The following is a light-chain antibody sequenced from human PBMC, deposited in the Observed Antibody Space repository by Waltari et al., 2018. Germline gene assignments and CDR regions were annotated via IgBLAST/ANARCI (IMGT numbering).Light chain of an antibody. CDR1: QSVSPK. V-gene: IGKV3-15*01. Sequence: IVMTQSPATLSVSPGETVSLSCRAGQSVSPKLEWYQQKPGQAPRLLIYGTFVRATGIPGRFSGSESGTEFTLTISSLQSEDFALYYCQQYHDSPRTFGGGTKVEI. CDR2: GTF. CDR3: QQYHDSPRT. J-gene: IGKJ4*01.